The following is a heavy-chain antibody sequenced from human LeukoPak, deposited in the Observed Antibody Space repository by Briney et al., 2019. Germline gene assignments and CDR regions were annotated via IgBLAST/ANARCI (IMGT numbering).Heavy chain of an antibody. J-gene: IGHJ4*02. CDR2: ISGSGGST. Sequence: PGGSLRLSCAASGFTFSSYAMSWVRQAPGKGLEWVSAISGSGGSTYYADSVKGRFTISRDNSKNTLYLQMNSLRAEDTAVYYCAKDQRKLVGATSVGFDYWGQGTLVTVSS. CDR1: GFTFSSYA. CDR3: AKDQRKLVGATSVGFDY. V-gene: IGHV3-23*01. D-gene: IGHD1-26*01.